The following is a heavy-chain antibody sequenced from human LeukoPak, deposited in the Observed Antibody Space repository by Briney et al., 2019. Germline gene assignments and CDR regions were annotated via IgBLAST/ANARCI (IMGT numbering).Heavy chain of an antibody. CDR3: AKDAGAVAGTCVNY. J-gene: IGHJ4*02. Sequence: GGSLRLSCAASGFTFSSYGMHWVRQAPGKGLEWVAVISYDGSNKYYADSVKGRFTISRDNSKNTLYLQMNSLRAEDTAVYYCAKDAGAVAGTCVNYWGQGTLVTVSS. V-gene: IGHV3-30*18. CDR2: ISYDGSNK. CDR1: GFTFSSYG. D-gene: IGHD6-19*01.